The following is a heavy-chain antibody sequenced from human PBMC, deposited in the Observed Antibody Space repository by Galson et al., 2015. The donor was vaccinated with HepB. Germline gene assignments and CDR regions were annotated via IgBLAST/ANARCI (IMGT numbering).Heavy chain of an antibody. V-gene: IGHV3-49*03. Sequence: SLRLSCAASGFTFGDYAMSWFRQAPGKGLEWVGFIRSKAYGGTTEYAASVKGRFTISRDDSKNIAYLQMNSLKTEDTAVYYRTRMAGATTFDYWGQGTLVTVSS. CDR3: TRMAGATTFDY. J-gene: IGHJ4*02. CDR1: GFTFGDYA. CDR2: IRSKAYGGTT. D-gene: IGHD1-26*01.